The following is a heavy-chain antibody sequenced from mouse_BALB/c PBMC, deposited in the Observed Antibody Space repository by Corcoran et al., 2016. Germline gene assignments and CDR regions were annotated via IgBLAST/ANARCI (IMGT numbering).Heavy chain of an antibody. CDR1: GYTFTEYI. D-gene: IGHD1-1*01. Sequence: VQLQQSGAELVKPGASVKLSCKASGYTFTEYIIHWVKQRSGQGLERIGWFYPGSGSIKYNEKFKDKATLTADKSSSTVYMELSRLTSEDSAVYFCARQENYYYGSSPLFDYWGQGTTLTVSS. V-gene: IGHV1-62-2*01. CDR3: ARQENYYYGSSPLFDY. CDR2: FYPGSGSI. J-gene: IGHJ2*01.